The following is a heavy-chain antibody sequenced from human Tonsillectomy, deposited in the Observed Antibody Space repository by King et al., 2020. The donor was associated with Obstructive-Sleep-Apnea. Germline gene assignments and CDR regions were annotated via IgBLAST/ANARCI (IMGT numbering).Heavy chain of an antibody. CDR3: AKDSYGDLPDVFDI. Sequence: VQLVESGGGLVQPGGSLRLSCTASGFTFINYAMSWVRQAPGKGLEWVSAIRNSYDITDYADSVKGRFTISRDNSKKTLYLQMNSLRAEDTAIHYCAKDSYGDLPDVFDIWGQGTMVIVSS. D-gene: IGHD4-17*01. J-gene: IGHJ3*02. V-gene: IGHV3-23*04. CDR2: IRNSYDIT. CDR1: GFTFINYA.